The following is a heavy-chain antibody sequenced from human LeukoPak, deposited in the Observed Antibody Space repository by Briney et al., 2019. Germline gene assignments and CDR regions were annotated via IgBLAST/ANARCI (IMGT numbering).Heavy chain of an antibody. CDR2: THTNGDI. Sequence: SETLSLSCIVSGVSITSYYWTRIRQPAGKGLEWIGRTHTNGDINYNPSLKSRVTMSVDTSKNQFSLNLSSVTAADTAVYYCARVSVSHAAFNYWGHGTPVTVSS. CDR3: ARVSVSHAAFNY. D-gene: IGHD6-13*01. J-gene: IGHJ4*01. V-gene: IGHV4-4*07. CDR1: GVSITSYY.